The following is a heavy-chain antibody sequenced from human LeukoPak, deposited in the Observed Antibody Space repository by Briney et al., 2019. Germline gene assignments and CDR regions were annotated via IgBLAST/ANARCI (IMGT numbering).Heavy chain of an antibody. D-gene: IGHD6-19*01. CDR1: GDSVSSNSAA. J-gene: IGHJ4*02. CDR2: TYYRSKWYN. CDR3: ARSLDSSGWFYYFDY. V-gene: IGHV6-1*01. Sequence: SQTLSLTCAISGDSVSSNSAAWNWIRQSPSRGLELLGRTYYRSKWYNDYAVSVKSRITINPDTSRNQFSLQLNSVTPEDTAVYYCARSLDSSGWFYYFDYWGQGTLVTVSS.